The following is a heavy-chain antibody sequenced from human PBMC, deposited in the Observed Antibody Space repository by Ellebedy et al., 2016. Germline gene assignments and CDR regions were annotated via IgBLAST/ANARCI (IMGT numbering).Heavy chain of an antibody. CDR1: GGTFSSYA. CDR3: ARDPYNWNDAFDY. Sequence: SVKVSXKASGGTFSSYAISWVRQAPGQGLEWMGGIIPIFGTANYAQKFQGRVTITADKSTSTAYMELSSLRSEDTAVYYCARDPYNWNDAFDYWGQGTLVTVSS. CDR2: IIPIFGTA. J-gene: IGHJ4*02. V-gene: IGHV1-69*06. D-gene: IGHD1-20*01.